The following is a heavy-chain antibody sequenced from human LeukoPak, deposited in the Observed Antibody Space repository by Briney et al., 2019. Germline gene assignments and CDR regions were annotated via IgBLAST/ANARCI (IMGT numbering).Heavy chain of an antibody. J-gene: IGHJ4*02. CDR2: IIPILGTA. CDR3: ARTGYHYNSYGYYFLDY. Sequence: ALVKVSCKASGGTFSSYIITWVRQAPGQGLEWMGGIIPILGTANYAQKFQGRVTITADESTSTAYMELSSLRSEDTAVYFCARTGYHYNSYGYYFLDYWGQGTLVTVSS. V-gene: IGHV1-69*16. D-gene: IGHD3-22*01. CDR1: GGTFSSYI.